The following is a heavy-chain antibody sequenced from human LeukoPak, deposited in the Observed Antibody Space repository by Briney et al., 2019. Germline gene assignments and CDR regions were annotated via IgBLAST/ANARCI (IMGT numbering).Heavy chain of an antibody. D-gene: IGHD3-9*01. CDR3: AKEFYDILTGYPPGY. CDR1: GFTFSSYG. Sequence: PGGSLRLSCAASGFTFSSYGMHWVRQAPGKGLEWVAVISYDGSNKYYADSVKGRFTISRDNYKNTLYLQMNSLRAEDTAVYYCAKEFYDILTGYPPGYWGQGTLVTVSS. V-gene: IGHV3-30*18. CDR2: ISYDGSNK. J-gene: IGHJ4*02.